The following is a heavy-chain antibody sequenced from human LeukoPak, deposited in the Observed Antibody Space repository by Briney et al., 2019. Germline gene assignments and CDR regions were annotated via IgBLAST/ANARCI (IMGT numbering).Heavy chain of an antibody. CDR1: FW. CDR3: VWGSYPSGH. V-gene: IGHV3-7*04. J-gene: IGHJ1*01. Sequence: FWMNWVRQAPGKGLEWVANIKQDGSDKYYVGSVRGRFTISRDNAKNSLYLQMHSLRVEDTAVYYCVWGSYPSGHWGQGTLVTVSS. CDR2: IKQDGSDK. D-gene: IGHD3-16*02.